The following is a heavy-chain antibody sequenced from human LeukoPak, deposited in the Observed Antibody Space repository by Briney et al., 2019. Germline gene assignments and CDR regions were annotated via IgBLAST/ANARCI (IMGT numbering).Heavy chain of an antibody. J-gene: IGHJ4*02. Sequence: GESLKISCKASGYSFTSNWIAWVRQMPGKGLEWMGIIYPGDSDTRYSPSFQGQVTSSADKSISTAYLQWSSLKASDTAMYYCARHGSGSYIGYWGQGTLVTVSS. D-gene: IGHD3-10*01. V-gene: IGHV5-51*01. CDR1: GYSFTSNW. CDR2: IYPGDSDT. CDR3: ARHGSGSYIGY.